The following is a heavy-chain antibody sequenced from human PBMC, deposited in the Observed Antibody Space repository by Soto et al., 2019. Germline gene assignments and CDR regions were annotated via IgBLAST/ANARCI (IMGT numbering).Heavy chain of an antibody. V-gene: IGHV3-23*01. Sequence: EVQLLESGGGLVQPGGSLRLSCAASGFTFSNYAMNWVRQAPGKGLEWGSDISGSGGRTYYADSVKGRFTISRDNSKNTLDLQMNSLRAEDTAVYYCAKGRGFYNSADAFDDWVQGTMVTVSS. CDR1: GFTFSNYA. CDR2: ISGSGGRT. D-gene: IGHD3-10*01. J-gene: IGHJ3*01. CDR3: AKGRGFYNSADAFDD.